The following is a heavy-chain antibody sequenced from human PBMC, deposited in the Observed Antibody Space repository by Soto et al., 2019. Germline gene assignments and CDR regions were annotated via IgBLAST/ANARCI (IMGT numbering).Heavy chain of an antibody. CDR3: APSPIGYLGPTAFDS. D-gene: IGHD4-17*01. CDR2: IYNRGGT. J-gene: IGHJ4*02. Sequence: QVQLQESGPGLVKPLQTLSLTCVVSGGSINRGDFFWNWIRQHPERGLEWIGDIYNRGGTFYNQSLEIRLTVSMDNSKNLCSLQLASMPAAETAVYYCAPSPIGYLGPTAFDSWGQGVLATVSS. CDR1: GGSINRGDFF. V-gene: IGHV4-31*11.